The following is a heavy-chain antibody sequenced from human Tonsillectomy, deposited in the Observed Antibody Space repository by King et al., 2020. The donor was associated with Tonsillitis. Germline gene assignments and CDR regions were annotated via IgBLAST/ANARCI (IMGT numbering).Heavy chain of an antibody. D-gene: IGHD3-9*01. CDR3: ARDILTGYYTDY. V-gene: IGHV1-46*01. CDR2: INPSGGST. J-gene: IGHJ4*02. Sequence: VQLVESGAEVKKPGASVKVSCKASGYTFTTYYMHWVRQAPGQGLEWMGIINPSGGSTSYAQKFQGRVTMTRDTSTSTVYMELSSLRSEDKAVYYCARDILTGYYTDYWGQGTLVTVSS. CDR1: GYTFTTYY.